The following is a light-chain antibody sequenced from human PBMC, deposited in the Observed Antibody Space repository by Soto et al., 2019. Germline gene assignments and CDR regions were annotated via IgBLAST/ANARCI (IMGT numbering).Light chain of an antibody. J-gene: IGLJ1*01. CDR1: SSDVGGYNY. Sequence: QSALTQPPSASGSPGQSVTISCTRTSSDVGGYNYVSWYQQHPGKAPKLMIYEVSKRPSGVPDRFSGSKSGNTASLTVSGLQAEDEADYYCSSYGGSNDYVFGTGTKLTVL. CDR3: SSYGGSNDYV. CDR2: EVS. V-gene: IGLV2-8*01.